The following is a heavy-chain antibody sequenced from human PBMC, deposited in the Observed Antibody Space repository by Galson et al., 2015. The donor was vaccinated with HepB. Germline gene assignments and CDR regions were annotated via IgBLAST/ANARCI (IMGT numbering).Heavy chain of an antibody. CDR1: GGAFSSYT. Sequence: SVKVSCEASGGAFSSYTINWVRQAPAQGLEWMGRIINHHNIISYARTLQGRVTITADKSTSTAYMELRSLRSEDTAIYYCARSVAASGNDAFDMWGQGTMVTVSA. D-gene: IGHD6-13*01. CDR3: ARSVAASGNDAFDM. J-gene: IGHJ3*02. V-gene: IGHV1-69*02. CDR2: IINHHNII.